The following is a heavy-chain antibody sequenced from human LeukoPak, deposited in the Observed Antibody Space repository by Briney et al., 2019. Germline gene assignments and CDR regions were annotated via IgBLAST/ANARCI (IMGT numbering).Heavy chain of an antibody. V-gene: IGHV1-18*01. J-gene: IGHJ4*02. Sequence: ASVKVSCKASGYTFTSYGISWVRQAPGQGLEWMGWISAYNGNTNDAQKLQGRVTMTTDTSTITAYMELRSLRTDDTAVYYCARAPKSTRGLYYYGSGSYYVDYWGQGTLVTVSS. D-gene: IGHD3-10*01. CDR3: ARAPKSTRGLYYYGSGSYYVDY. CDR1: GYTFTSYG. CDR2: ISAYNGNT.